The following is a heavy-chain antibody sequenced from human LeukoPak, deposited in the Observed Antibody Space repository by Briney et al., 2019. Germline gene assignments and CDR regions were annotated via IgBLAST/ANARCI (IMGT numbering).Heavy chain of an antibody. D-gene: IGHD2-2*01. J-gene: IGHJ4*02. Sequence: ASVKVSCKASGYTFSTYGISWVRKAPGQGLEWMGWISGYNGNTSYAQILQDRVTMTRDTSTSTAYMELRSLRSDDTAVYYCARVAEDCSTTRCYAGVDYWGQGTLVTVSS. CDR2: ISGYNGNT. CDR3: ARVAEDCSTTRCYAGVDY. V-gene: IGHV1-18*01. CDR1: GYTFSTYG.